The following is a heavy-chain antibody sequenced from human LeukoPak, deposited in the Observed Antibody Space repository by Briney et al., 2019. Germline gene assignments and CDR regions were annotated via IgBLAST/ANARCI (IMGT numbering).Heavy chain of an antibody. D-gene: IGHD5-12*01. Sequence: GESLRLSCTTSGFTFSTYWMHWVRQTPGKGLVWVANIETDGTTIHYADSVKGRFTISRDNAENTVYLQMNSLRAEDTGVYHCAREYNGGLDYWGQGTLVTVSS. CDR2: IETDGTTI. CDR1: GFTFSTYW. CDR3: AREYNGGLDY. V-gene: IGHV3-74*01. J-gene: IGHJ4*02.